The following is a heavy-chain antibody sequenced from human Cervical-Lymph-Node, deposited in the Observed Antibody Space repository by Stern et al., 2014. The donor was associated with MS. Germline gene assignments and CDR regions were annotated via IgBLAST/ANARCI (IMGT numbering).Heavy chain of an antibody. CDR3: ARDFEFQLQCD. CDR1: GGSISSDNW. V-gene: IGHV4-4*02. D-gene: IGHD2-2*01. Sequence: QLQLQESGPGLVKPSGTLSLTCAVSGGSISSDNWWSWVRQPPGQGLEWIGEVYHSGSANYNPSLKSRFTMSVDKSKNQFSLRLTSVTAADTAVYYCARDFEFQLQCDWGQGALVTVSS. J-gene: IGHJ4*02. CDR2: VYHSGSA.